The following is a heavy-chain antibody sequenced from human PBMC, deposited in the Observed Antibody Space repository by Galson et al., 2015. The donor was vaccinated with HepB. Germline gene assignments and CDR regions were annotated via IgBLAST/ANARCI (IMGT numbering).Heavy chain of an antibody. J-gene: IGHJ3*02. CDR1: GGSFSGYY. CDR2: INHSGST. CDR3: ARASPYYDILTGYYPNDAFDI. D-gene: IGHD3-9*01. Sequence: QVQLQESGPGLVKPSETLSLTCAVHGGSFSGYYWSWIRHPPAKGLEWIGEINHSGSTNYNPSLKSRVTIAVDTSKNQFALKLSSVTAADTAVYYCARASPYYDILTGYYPNDAFDIWGQGTMVTVSS. V-gene: IGHV4-34*01.